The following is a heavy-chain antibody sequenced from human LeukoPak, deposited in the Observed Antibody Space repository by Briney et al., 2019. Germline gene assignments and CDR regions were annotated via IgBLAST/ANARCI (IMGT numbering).Heavy chain of an antibody. CDR1: GNSISSGDYY. D-gene: IGHD3-10*01. J-gene: IGHJ6*04. CDR3: ARDRRVRGWNVPPV. CDR2: IQTSGST. V-gene: IGHV4-61*02. Sequence: PSETLSLTCTVSGNSISSGDYYWSWIRQPAGKGLEWIGLIQTSGSTNYNPSLKSRVTISIDTSKNQFSLRLSSVTAADTAVYYCARDRRVRGWNVPPVWGKGTTVTISS.